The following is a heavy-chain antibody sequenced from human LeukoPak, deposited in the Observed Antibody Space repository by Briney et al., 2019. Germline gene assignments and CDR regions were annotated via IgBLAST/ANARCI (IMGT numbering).Heavy chain of an antibody. CDR2: IFPGDSDT. D-gene: IGHD2-2*01. CDR3: ARLECSSTTCPFAY. Sequence: GESLKISCKGSGYSFTTNWVGWVRQMPGKGLESMGIIFPGDSDTRYTPSFQGQVIISAGKSTGTVYLQWTSLKASDTAIYYCARLECSSTTCPFAYWGQGTLVTVSS. J-gene: IGHJ4*02. V-gene: IGHV5-51*01. CDR1: GYSFTTNW.